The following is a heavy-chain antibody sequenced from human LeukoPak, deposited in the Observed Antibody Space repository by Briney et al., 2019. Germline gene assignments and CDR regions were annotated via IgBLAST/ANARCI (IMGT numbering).Heavy chain of an antibody. CDR3: ARVLGLDPLDDY. CDR1: GYTFTGYY. D-gene: IGHD3/OR15-3a*01. CDR2: INPNSGGT. J-gene: IGHJ4*02. V-gene: IGHV1-2*02. Sequence: ASVKVSCKASGYTFTGYYMHWVRQAPGQGLEWMGWINPNSGGTNYAQKFQGRVTMTRDTSISTAYMELSRLRSDDTAVYYCARVLGLDPLDDYWGQGTLVTVSS.